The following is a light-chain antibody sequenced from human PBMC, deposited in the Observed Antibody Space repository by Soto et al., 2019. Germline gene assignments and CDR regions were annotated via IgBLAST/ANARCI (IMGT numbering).Light chain of an antibody. CDR2: DVS. CDR3: QQRSNWPRT. CDR1: QNISNY. Sequence: IVLIQSPATLSLSPGERATLSCRASQNISNYFIWYQQKPGQAPRLLIYDVSNRATDIPARFSGSGSGTDFTLTISSLEPEDLAVYYCQQRSNWPRTFGQGTKVEIK. J-gene: IGKJ1*01. V-gene: IGKV3-11*01.